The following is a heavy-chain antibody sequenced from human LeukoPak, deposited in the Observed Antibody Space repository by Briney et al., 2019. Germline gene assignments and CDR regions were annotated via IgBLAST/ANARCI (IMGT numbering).Heavy chain of an antibody. V-gene: IGHV3-33*01. J-gene: IGHJ5*02. CDR3: ARGMVTRGRWFDP. CDR2: IWYDGSNK. D-gene: IGHD2-21*02. Sequence: GGSLRLSCAASGFTFSSYGMHWVRQAPGKGLEWVAVIWYDGSNKYYADSVKGRFTISRDNSKNTLYLQMNSLRAEDTAVYYCARGMVTRGRWFDPWGQGTLVTVSS. CDR1: GFTFSSYG.